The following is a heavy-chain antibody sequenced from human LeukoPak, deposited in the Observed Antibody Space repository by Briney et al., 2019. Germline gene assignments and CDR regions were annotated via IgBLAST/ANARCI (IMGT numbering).Heavy chain of an antibody. V-gene: IGHV4-59*01. CDR1: GGSISSYY. J-gene: IGHJ4*02. D-gene: IGHD3-10*01. CDR3: ARAITMVRGVID. Sequence: SETLSLTCTVSGGSISSYYWSWIRQPPGKGLEWIGYIYYSGSTNYNPSLKSGVTISVDTSKNQFSLKLSSVTAADTAVYYCARAITMVRGVIDWGQGTLVTVSS. CDR2: IYYSGST.